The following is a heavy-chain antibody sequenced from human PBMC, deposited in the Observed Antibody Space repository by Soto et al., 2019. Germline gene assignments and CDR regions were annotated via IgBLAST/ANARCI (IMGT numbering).Heavy chain of an antibody. J-gene: IGHJ6*03. CDR3: ARESNDYGDYGPDYYYYYYMDV. Sequence: GGSLRLSCAASGFTFSSYSMNWVRQAPGKGLEWVSYISSSSSTIYYADSVKGRFTISRDNAKNSLYLQMNSLRAEDTAVYYCARESNDYGDYGPDYYYYYYMDVWGKGTTVTVSS. CDR1: GFTFSSYS. D-gene: IGHD4-17*01. V-gene: IGHV3-48*01. CDR2: ISSSSSTI.